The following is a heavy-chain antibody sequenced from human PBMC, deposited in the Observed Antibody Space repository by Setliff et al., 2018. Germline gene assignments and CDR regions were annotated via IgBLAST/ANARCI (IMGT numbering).Heavy chain of an antibody. CDR1: GGTFSSYG. Sequence: SVKVSCKASGGTFSSYGISWVRQAPGQGLEWMGGTIPIFGSTNYAQKFQDRVTITTDESTSTAYMELDSLRSEDTAVYYCARSPAVLGIVYLDPWGQGTLVTVSS. J-gene: IGHJ5*02. CDR3: ARSPAVLGIVYLDP. D-gene: IGHD2-15*01. V-gene: IGHV1-69*05. CDR2: TIPIFGST.